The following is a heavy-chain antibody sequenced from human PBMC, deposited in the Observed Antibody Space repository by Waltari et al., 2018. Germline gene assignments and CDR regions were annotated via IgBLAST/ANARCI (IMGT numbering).Heavy chain of an antibody. CDR2: INHSPNS. CDR1: GGSLRGFY. CDR3: VRLEDCTGPGGNCYSGAPFAVDV. J-gene: IGHJ6*02. V-gene: IGHV4-34*01. Sequence: QVHLQQWGAGLLRPSETLSLICAVYGGSLRGFYWGWIRQPPGKGLEWIGEINHSPNSNYNPSLRSRVNMSIETSQNQFSLQLTSVTAADTGVYYCVRLEDCTGPGGNCYSGAPFAVDVWGQGTTVTVPS. D-gene: IGHD2-8*02.